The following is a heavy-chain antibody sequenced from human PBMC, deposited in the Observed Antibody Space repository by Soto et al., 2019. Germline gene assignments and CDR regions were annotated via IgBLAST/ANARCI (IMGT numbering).Heavy chain of an antibody. V-gene: IGHV3-9*01. CDR3: KKSRQHTFIDT. Sequence: GGTLNISCVVSGVSFEDHAMPWVRTATGKGLEWASGISWDSGTIDYADSVKGRFTVSRDNAKNSLYLQMNSLRPEDTALYYCKKSRQHTFIDTWGQESLVSVSS. CDR1: GVSFEDHA. CDR2: ISWDSGTI. J-gene: IGHJ5*02.